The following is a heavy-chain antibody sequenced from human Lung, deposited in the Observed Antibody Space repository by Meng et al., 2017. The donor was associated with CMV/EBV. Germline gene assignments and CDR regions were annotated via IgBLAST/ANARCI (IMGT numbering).Heavy chain of an antibody. V-gene: IGHV3-53*01. D-gene: IGHD2-15*01. Sequence: AXSLRLXCAVSGVTVSSSYMTWVRPAPGKGLEWVAVIYSAGSTSYADSVKGRFTISRDNSKNTLQLQMNSLRAEDTAVYYCARTPLGGSGAFDMWGQGTLVTVSS. CDR3: ARTPLGGSGAFDM. CDR1: GVTVSSSY. J-gene: IGHJ3*02. CDR2: IYSAGST.